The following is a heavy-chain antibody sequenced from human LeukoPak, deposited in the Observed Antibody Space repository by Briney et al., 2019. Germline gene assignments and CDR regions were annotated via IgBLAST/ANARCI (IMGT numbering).Heavy chain of an antibody. V-gene: IGHV3-30*18. J-gene: IGHJ6*02. CDR3: AKYKGAALYYHYGLDV. D-gene: IGHD1-14*01. Sequence: GGSLRLSCAASGFTFRNFVMHWVRQAPGKGLEWVAGILNDGSNTDYADSVKGRFTVSRDNSENTLYLQMNSLRDEDTAVYYCAKYKGAALYYHYGLDVWGPGTTVIVSS. CDR2: ILNDGSNT. CDR1: GFTFRNFV.